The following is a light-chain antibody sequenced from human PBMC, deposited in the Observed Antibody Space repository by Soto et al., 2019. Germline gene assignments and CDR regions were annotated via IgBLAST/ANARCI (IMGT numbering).Light chain of an antibody. CDR3: GGWDDILSGPV. J-gene: IGLJ2*01. V-gene: IGLV1-47*01. CDR2: RNN. Sequence: QSVLTQPPSASGTPGQRVNISCSGSSSNIGSNDVYWYRQFPGTAPKLLIQRNNQRPSGVPARFSGSKSGTSASLAISGLRSEDEAYYYCGGWDDILSGPVFGGGTKLTVL. CDR1: SSNIGSND.